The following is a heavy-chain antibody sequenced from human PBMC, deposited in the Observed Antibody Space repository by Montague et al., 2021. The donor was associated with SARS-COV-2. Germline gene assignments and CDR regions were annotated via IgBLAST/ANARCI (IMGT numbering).Heavy chain of an antibody. CDR3: ARDTRIVGATTRLDY. J-gene: IGHJ4*02. V-gene: IGHV4-31*03. D-gene: IGHD1-26*01. CDR2: IYYSGST. Sequence: TLSLTCTVSGGSISSGGYYWSWIRQHPGKGLGWIGYIYYSGSTYYNPSLKSRVTISVDTSKNQFSLKLSSVTAADTAVYYCARDTRIVGATTRLDYWGQGTLVTVSS. CDR1: GGSISSGGYY.